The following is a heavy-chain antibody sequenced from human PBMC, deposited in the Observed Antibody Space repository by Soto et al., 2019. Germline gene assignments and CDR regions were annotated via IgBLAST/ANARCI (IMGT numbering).Heavy chain of an antibody. D-gene: IGHD6-13*01. CDR2: IYHSGNI. CDR3: ASHRSSWDYYGMDV. CDR1: GGSISSGGYS. Sequence: SETLSLTCAVSGGSISSGGYSWSWIRQPPGKGLEWIGYIYHSGNIYYNPSLKSRVTISVDRSKNQFSLKLSSVTAADTAVYYCASHRSSWDYYGMDVWGQGTTVTVSS. V-gene: IGHV4-30-2*01. J-gene: IGHJ6*02.